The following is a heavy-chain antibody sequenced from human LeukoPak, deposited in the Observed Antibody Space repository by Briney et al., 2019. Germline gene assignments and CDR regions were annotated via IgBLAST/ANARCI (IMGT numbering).Heavy chain of an antibody. D-gene: IGHD2-2*01. CDR3: AKATVVVPATMAH. V-gene: IGHV3-9*01. J-gene: IGHJ4*02. CDR1: GFNFDDYA. CDR2: ISWNAGGI. Sequence: PGGSLRLSCAVSGFNFDDYAMHWVRQAPGQGLEWVAGISWNAGGIGYADSVRGRFTISRDNSKNTLYLEMNSLRVEDTAVYYCAKATVVVPATMAHWGQGTLVTVSS.